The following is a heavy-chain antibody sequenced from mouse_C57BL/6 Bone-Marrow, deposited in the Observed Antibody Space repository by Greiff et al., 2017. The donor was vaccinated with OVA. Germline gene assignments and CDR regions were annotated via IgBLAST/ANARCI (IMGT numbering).Heavy chain of an antibody. CDR1: GYTFTDYY. V-gene: IGHV1-77*01. CDR3: TAQAHYAMDY. D-gene: IGHD3-2*02. CDR2: IGPGSGSN. J-gene: IGHJ4*01. Sequence: QVQLQQSGAELVKPGASVKISCKASGYTFTDYYINWVKQRPGQGLEWIGKIGPGSGSNYYNEQFKGKATLTADNSSSTAYMQLSSLTSEDSAVYFCTAQAHYAMDYWGQGTSVTVSS.